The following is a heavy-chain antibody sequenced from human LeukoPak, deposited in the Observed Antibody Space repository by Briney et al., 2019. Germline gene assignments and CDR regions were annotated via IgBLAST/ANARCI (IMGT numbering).Heavy chain of an antibody. D-gene: IGHD2-15*01. CDR2: IYYSGST. CDR3: ARRSGGTLGNWFDP. V-gene: IGHV4-59*08. CDR1: GGSISSYY. J-gene: IGHJ5*02. Sequence: PSETLSLTCTVSGGSISSYYWSWIRQPPGKGLEWIGYIYYSGSTNYNPSLKSRVTISVDTSKNQFSLKLSSVTAADTAVYYCARRSGGTLGNWFDPWGQGTLVTVSS.